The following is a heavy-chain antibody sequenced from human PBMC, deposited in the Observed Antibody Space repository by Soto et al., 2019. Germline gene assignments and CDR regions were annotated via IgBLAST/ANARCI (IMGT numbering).Heavy chain of an antibody. V-gene: IGHV1-24*01. CDR3: ARAGTYYDSSGPHTAFDI. CDR2: FDPEDGET. CDR1: GYTLTELS. Sequence: ASVKVSCKVSGYTLTELSMHWVRQAPGKGLEWMGGFDPEDGETIYAQKFQGRVTMTEDTSTGTAYMELRSLRSDDTAVYYCARAGTYYDSSGPHTAFDIWGQGTMVTVSS. D-gene: IGHD3-22*01. J-gene: IGHJ3*02.